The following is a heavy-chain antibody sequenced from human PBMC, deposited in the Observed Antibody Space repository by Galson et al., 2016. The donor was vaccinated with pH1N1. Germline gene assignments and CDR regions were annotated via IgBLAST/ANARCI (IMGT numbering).Heavy chain of an antibody. Sequence: SVKVSCKASGGTFSNSAISWVRQAPGQGLEWMGGISPIFGSINYAQRFQGRLTITADIFTNTAYMDMSGLRFEDTAIYYCATAGPLVREILYYSYAMDVWGQGTPVTVSS. CDR2: ISPIFGSI. D-gene: IGHD3-10*01. CDR3: ATAGPLVREILYYSYAMDV. V-gene: IGHV1-69*06. J-gene: IGHJ6*02. CDR1: GGTFSNSA.